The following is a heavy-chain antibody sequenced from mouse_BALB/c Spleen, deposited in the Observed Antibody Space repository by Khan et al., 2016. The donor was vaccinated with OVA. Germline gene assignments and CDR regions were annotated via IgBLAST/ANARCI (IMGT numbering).Heavy chain of an antibody. D-gene: IGHD1-1*01. Sequence: QVQLQQSGAELAKPGASVKMSCKASGYTFTSFWMHWVKQRPGQGLEWIGYINPSTDYTEYNQRFKDKATFTADKSSSKAYMRLTSLTSDDSAVYYCVNHGSTSAWFTYWGQGTLVTVSA. CDR2: INPSTDYT. CDR1: GYTFTSFW. CDR3: VNHGSTSAWFTY. V-gene: IGHV1-7*01. J-gene: IGHJ3*01.